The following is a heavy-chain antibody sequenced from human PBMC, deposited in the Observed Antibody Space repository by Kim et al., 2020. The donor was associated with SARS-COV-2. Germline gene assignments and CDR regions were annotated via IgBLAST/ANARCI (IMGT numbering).Heavy chain of an antibody. D-gene: IGHD1-26*01. V-gene: IGHV4-59*01. J-gene: IGHJ4*02. Sequence: TPSLKRRVTISIDTSKNQFSLKLSAVTAADTAVYYCARERVAGANSPFDYLGQGTLVTVSS. CDR3: ARERVAGANSPFDY.